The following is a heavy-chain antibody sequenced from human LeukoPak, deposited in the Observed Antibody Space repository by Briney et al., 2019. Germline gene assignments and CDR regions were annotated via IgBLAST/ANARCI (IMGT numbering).Heavy chain of an antibody. V-gene: IGHV3-73*01. J-gene: IGHJ4*02. D-gene: IGHD2/OR15-2a*01. CDR3: TRKNNVDFSEYWFEFDH. CDR2: IRTKKNTYAT. Sequence: GGSLKLSCAASGFSFSDSALHWVRKASGKGPEWLGRIRTKKNTYATAYAASVKGRFTISRDDSKNTVYLQMSSLKTDDTAVYYCTRKNNVDFSEYWFEFDHWGLGTLVTVSS. CDR1: GFSFSDSA.